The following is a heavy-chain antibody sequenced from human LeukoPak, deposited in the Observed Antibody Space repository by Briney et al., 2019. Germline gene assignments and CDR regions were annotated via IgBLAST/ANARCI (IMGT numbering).Heavy chain of an antibody. CDR1: GFPFSIYG. CDR3: ARDRDWNSGFDY. D-gene: IGHD1-7*01. Sequence: GGSLRLSCAGSGFPFSIYGMNWVRQAPGKGLEWVSGISPGGGPTYYADSVKGRFTISRDDSKSTLYLQMNNLRAEDTAVYYCARDRDWNSGFDYWGQGTLVTVSS. V-gene: IGHV3-23*01. J-gene: IGHJ4*02. CDR2: ISPGGGPT.